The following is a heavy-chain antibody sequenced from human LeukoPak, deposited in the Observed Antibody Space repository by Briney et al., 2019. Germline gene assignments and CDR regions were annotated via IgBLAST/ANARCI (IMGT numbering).Heavy chain of an antibody. CDR2: ISGSGGST. V-gene: IGHV3-23*01. Sequence: GGSLRLSCAASGFTFSSYAMSWVRQAPGKRLEWVSAISGSGGSTYYADSVKGRFTISRDNSKNTLYLQMNSLRAEDTAVYYCAKDIVVVRDIYYYGMDVWGKGTTVTVSS. CDR1: GFTFSSYA. D-gene: IGHD2-15*01. J-gene: IGHJ6*04. CDR3: AKDIVVVRDIYYYGMDV.